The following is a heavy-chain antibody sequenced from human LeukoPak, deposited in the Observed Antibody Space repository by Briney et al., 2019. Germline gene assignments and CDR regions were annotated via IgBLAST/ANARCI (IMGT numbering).Heavy chain of an antibody. V-gene: IGHV3-9*03. J-gene: IGHJ5*02. CDR1: GFTFSSYS. D-gene: IGHD6-13*01. CDR2: ISWNSGSI. CDR3: AKARSGSLSS. Sequence: GGSLRLSCAASGFTFSSYSMNWVRQAPGKGLEWVSGISWNSGSIGYADSVKGRFTISRDNAKNSLYLQMNSLRAEDMALYYCAKARSGSLSSWGQGTLVTVSS.